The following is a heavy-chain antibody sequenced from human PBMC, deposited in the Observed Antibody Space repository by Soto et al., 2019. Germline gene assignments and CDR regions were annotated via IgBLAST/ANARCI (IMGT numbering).Heavy chain of an antibody. D-gene: IGHD6-13*01. CDR1: GGSISSGGYY. CDR3: ARYSSIFDWFDP. J-gene: IGHJ5*02. V-gene: IGHV2-70*11. Sequence: TLSLTCTVSGGSISSGGYYWSWIRQHPGKALEWLARIDWDDDKYYSTSLKTRLTISKDTSKNQVVLTMTNMDPVDTATYYCARYSSIFDWFDPWGQGTLVTVSS. CDR2: IDWDDDK.